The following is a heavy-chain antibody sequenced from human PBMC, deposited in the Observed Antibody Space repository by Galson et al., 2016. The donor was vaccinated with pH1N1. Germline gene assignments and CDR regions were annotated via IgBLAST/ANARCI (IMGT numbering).Heavy chain of an antibody. CDR3: VIHSGNCNGGRCSLNYYYYYGMDV. D-gene: IGHD2-15*01. CDR2: IYPGDSDT. CDR1: GYSFTRYW. V-gene: IGHV5-51*01. J-gene: IGHJ6*02. Sequence: QSGAEVKKPGESLKISCKGSGYSFTRYWIGWVRQMPGKGLEWMGIIYPGDSDTRYSPSLQGHVTLSADKSISTAYLQWSSLKAPDTALYYCVIHSGNCNGGRCSLNYYYYYGMDVWGQGTTVTVSS.